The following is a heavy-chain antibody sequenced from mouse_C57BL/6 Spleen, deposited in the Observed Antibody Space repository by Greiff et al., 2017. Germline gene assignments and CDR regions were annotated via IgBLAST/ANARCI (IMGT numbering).Heavy chain of an antibody. CDR1: GYTFTNYW. Sequence: VQLQQSGAELVRPGTSVKMSCKASGYTFTNYWIGWAKQRPGHGLEWIGDIYPGGGYTNYNEKFKGKATLTADKSSSTAYMQFSRLTSEDSAIYYCAREGKEYYFDYWGQGTTLTVSS. J-gene: IGHJ2*01. CDR3: AREGKEYYFDY. CDR2: IYPGGGYT. V-gene: IGHV1-63*01.